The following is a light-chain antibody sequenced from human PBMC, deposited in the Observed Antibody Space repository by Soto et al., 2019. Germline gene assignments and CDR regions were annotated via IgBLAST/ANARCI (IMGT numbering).Light chain of an antibody. V-gene: IGKV3-15*01. J-gene: IGKJ4*01. CDR1: QSVSVY. Sequence: EIILTQSPGTLSVSPGETVTLVCRASQSVSVYLAWYQQKSGQPPRLLIHGASDRATGVPARFSGSGSGTEFPLRISSLQSEDLGTYYGQQYRDWPPLTFGGGTRVDIK. CDR3: QQYRDWPPLT. CDR2: GAS.